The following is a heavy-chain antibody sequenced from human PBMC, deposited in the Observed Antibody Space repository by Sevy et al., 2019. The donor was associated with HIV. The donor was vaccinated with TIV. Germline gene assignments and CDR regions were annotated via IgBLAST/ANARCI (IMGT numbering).Heavy chain of an antibody. V-gene: IGHV1-18*01. CDR2: ISAHNGDK. J-gene: IGHJ4*02. CDR1: GYTFTSYR. Sequence: ASVKVSCKASGYTFTSYRLTWVRQAPGQGLEWMGWISAHNGDKNYARKLQGRVTMVTDTSTSTAYMELRSLRSDDTAIYYCARAYCSGGSCYSLAYWGQGTLVTVSS. CDR3: ARAYCSGGSCYSLAY. D-gene: IGHD2-15*01.